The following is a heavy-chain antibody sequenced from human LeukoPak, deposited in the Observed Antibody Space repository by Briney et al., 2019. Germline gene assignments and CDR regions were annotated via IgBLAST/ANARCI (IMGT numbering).Heavy chain of an antibody. Sequence: PGGSLRLSCAASGFTFSSYAMSWVRQAPGKGLEWVSAISGSGGSTYYADSVKGRFTISRDNSKNTLYLQMNSLRAEDTAVYYCAKHDFGVVVAAIAYYFDYWGQGTLVTVSS. CDR2: ISGSGGST. V-gene: IGHV3-23*01. D-gene: IGHD2-15*01. CDR1: GFTFSSYA. CDR3: AKHDFGVVVAAIAYYFDY. J-gene: IGHJ4*02.